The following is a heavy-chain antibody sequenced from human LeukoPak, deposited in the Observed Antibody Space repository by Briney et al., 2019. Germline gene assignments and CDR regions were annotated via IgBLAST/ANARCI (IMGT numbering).Heavy chain of an antibody. CDR2: INPNSGGT. J-gene: IGHJ3*02. D-gene: IGHD4-17*01. CDR3: AREFSTVTTFRNDAFDI. Sequence: GASVKVSCKASGYTFTGYYMHWVRQAPGQELEWMGWINPNSGGTNYAQKFQGRVTMTRDTSISTAYMELSRLRSDDAAVYYCAREFSTVTTFRNDAFDIWGQGTMVTVSS. V-gene: IGHV1-2*02. CDR1: GYTFTGYY.